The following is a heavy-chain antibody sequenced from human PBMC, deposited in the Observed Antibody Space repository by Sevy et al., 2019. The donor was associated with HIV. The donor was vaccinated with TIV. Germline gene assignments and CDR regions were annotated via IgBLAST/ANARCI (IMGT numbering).Heavy chain of an antibody. V-gene: IGHV3-49*03. D-gene: IGHD5-12*01. CDR1: GFTFGDYA. J-gene: IGHJ4*02. CDR2: IRSKAYGGTT. Sequence: GGSLRLSCTASGFTFGDYAMSWFRQAPGKGLERVGFIRSKAYGGTTEYAASVKGRFTISRDDSKSIAYLQMNSLKTEDTAVYYCTREDVDIVATIGFDYWGQGTLVTVSS. CDR3: TREDVDIVATIGFDY.